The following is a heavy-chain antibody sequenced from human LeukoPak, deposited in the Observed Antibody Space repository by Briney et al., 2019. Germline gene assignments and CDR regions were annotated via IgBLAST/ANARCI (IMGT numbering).Heavy chain of an antibody. D-gene: IGHD4-11*01. CDR1: GGSISSYY. CDR2: VSYDGST. V-gene: IGHV4-59*01. CDR3: ARTTTTFDD. Sequence: SETLSLTCTVSGGSISSYYWSWVRQPPGKGLEWIGYVSYDGSTNYSPSLKSRFTISLYTSKNQYSLNLSSVTTADTAVYYCARTTTTFDDWGQGTLVTVSS. J-gene: IGHJ4*02.